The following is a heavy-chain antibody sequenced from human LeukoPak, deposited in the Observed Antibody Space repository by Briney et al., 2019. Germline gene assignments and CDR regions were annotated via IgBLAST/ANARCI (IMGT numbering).Heavy chain of an antibody. CDR1: GYTFTSYG. Sequence: ASVKVSCKASGYTFTSYGISWVRQAPGQGLEWMGWINPNSGGTNYAQKFQGRVTMTRDTSLSTAYMELSRLRSDDTAVYYCARGDYYDSSGYNYWGQGTLVTVSS. D-gene: IGHD3-22*01. V-gene: IGHV1-2*02. J-gene: IGHJ4*02. CDR3: ARGDYYDSSGYNY. CDR2: INPNSGGT.